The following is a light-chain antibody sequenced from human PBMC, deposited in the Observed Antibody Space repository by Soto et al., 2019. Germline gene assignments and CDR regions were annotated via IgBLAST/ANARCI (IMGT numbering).Light chain of an antibody. CDR2: EDN. CDR1: SSNIGKNY. V-gene: IGLV1-51*02. Sequence: QSLLPQPPSLSAAPGQKVTISCSGSSSNIGKNYVSWYQQVPGTAPKLLIYEDNRRRSGLPDRFSGSKSGTSATLGITGLQTGDEADYYCGTWDSSLSVYVFGTGTKVTVL. J-gene: IGLJ1*01. CDR3: GTWDSSLSVYV.